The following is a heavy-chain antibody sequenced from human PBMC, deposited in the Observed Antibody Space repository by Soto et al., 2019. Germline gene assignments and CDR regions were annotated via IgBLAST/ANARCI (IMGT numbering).Heavy chain of an antibody. Sequence: EVQLVESGGGLVKPGGSLRLSCAASGFTFSTYSMNWVRQAPGKGLEWVSSISTSSSYIYYADSVKGRFTISRDNDKNSLYLQMNSLRAEDTAVYYCARDVTSSCYYYLNPGGFDPWGQGTLVTVSS. D-gene: IGHD3-22*01. CDR1: GFTFSTYS. V-gene: IGHV3-21*01. CDR3: ARDVTSSCYYYLNPGGFDP. CDR2: ISTSSSYI. J-gene: IGHJ5*02.